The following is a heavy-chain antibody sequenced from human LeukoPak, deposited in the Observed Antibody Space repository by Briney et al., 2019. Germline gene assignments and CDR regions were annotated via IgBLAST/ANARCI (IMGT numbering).Heavy chain of an antibody. D-gene: IGHD6-13*01. V-gene: IGHV3-74*01. J-gene: IGHJ6*02. CDR2: INSDGSST. CDR1: GFTFSSYW. Sequence: GGSLRLSCAASGFTFSSYWMHWARQAPGKGLVWVSRINSDGSSTSYADSVKGRFTISRDNAKNTLYLQMNSLRAEDTAVYYCARFRYSSSWAPGDGMDVWGQGTTVTVSS. CDR3: ARFRYSSSWAPGDGMDV.